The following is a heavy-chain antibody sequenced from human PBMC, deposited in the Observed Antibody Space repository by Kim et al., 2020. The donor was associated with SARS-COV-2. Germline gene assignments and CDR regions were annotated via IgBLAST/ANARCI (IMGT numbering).Heavy chain of an antibody. CDR1: GFTFSSYG. CDR2: ISYDGSNK. J-gene: IGHJ4*02. Sequence: GGSLRLSCAASGFTFSSYGMHWVRQAPGKGLERVAVISYDGSNKYYADSVKGRFTISRDNSKNTLYLQMNSLRAEDTAVYYCAKGPIPCDYWGQGTLVTVSS. V-gene: IGHV3-30*18. CDR3: AKGPIPCDY.